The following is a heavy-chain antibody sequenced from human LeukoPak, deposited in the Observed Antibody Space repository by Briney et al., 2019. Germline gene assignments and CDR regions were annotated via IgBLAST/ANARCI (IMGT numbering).Heavy chain of an antibody. J-gene: IGHJ4*02. Sequence: GRSLRLSCAASGFTFSSYGMHWVRQAPGKGLEWVAVISYDGSNKYYADSVKGRFTISRDNSKNTLYLQMNSLRAEDTAVYYCAKADRGWGVITKDWGQGTLVTVSS. CDR2: ISYDGSNK. CDR1: GFTFSSYG. CDR3: AKADRGWGVITKD. V-gene: IGHV3-30*18. D-gene: IGHD3-10*01.